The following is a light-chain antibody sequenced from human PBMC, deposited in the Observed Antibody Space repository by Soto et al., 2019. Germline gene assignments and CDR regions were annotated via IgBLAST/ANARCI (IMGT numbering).Light chain of an antibody. CDR1: QSVGSN. CDR2: GAS. J-gene: IGKJ1*01. CDR3: QQYNNWPTWT. V-gene: IGKV3-15*01. Sequence: EIVMTQSLATLSVSPGEIVTLSCGARQSVGSNLAWYQQKPGQAPRLLIYGASTRATGIPARFSGSGSETEFTLTISSLQAEDSAVYFCQQYNNWPTWTFGQGTKVDIK.